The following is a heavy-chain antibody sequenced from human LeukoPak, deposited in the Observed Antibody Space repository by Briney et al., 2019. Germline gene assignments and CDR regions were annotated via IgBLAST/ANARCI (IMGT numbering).Heavy chain of an antibody. V-gene: IGHV3-30-3*01. CDR3: ARGDFYDSRGYLGWVGY. J-gene: IGHJ4*02. CDR1: GFTFSSYP. Sequence: GGSVPLSCAASGFTFSSYPMHWVRQAPGKGLEWVAVISYDGRNKYYADSVKGRFTISRDSSKNTLYVQMNSLRAEDTAVYYCARGDFYDSRGYLGWVGYWGQGALVIAAS. D-gene: IGHD3-22*01. CDR2: ISYDGRNK.